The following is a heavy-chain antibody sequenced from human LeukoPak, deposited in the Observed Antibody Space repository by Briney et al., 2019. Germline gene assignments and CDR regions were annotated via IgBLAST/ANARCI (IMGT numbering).Heavy chain of an antibody. CDR3: ARSNINGYSSSWYYAYWFDP. V-gene: IGHV4-30-4*08. CDR1: GGSISSGDYY. CDR2: IYYSGST. Sequence: PSETLSLTCTVSGGSISSGDYYWSWIRQPPGKGLEWIGYIYYSGSTYYNPSLKSRVTISVDTSKNQFSLKLSSVTAADTAVYYCARSNINGYSSSWYYAYWFDPWGQGTLVTVSS. J-gene: IGHJ5*02. D-gene: IGHD6-13*01.